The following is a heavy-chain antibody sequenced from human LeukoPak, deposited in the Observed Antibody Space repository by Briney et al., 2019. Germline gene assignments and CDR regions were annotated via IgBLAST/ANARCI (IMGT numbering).Heavy chain of an antibody. V-gene: IGHV1-2*02. CDR3: ARTLGDYVWGGYRLRRFDP. D-gene: IGHD3-16*02. J-gene: IGHJ5*02. CDR1: GYTFTGYY. Sequence: GTSVKVSCKASGYTFTGYYMHWVRQAPGQGLEWMGWINPNSGGTNYAQKFQGRVTMTRGTSISTAYMELRSLRSDDTAVYYCARTLGDYVWGGYRLRRFDPWGQGTLVTVSS. CDR2: INPNSGGT.